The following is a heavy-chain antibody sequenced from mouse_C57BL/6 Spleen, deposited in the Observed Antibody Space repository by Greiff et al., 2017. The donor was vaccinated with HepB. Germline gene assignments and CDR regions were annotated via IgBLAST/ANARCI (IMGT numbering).Heavy chain of an antibody. CDR3: ARSGGNLPGY. Sequence: QVQLQQPGAELVKPGASVKLSCKASGYTFTSYWMQWVKQRPGQGLEWIGEIDPSDSYTNYNQKFKGKATLTVDTSSSTAYMQLSSLTSEDSAVYYCARSGGNLPGYWGQGTLVTVSA. CDR1: GYTFTSYW. J-gene: IGHJ3*01. V-gene: IGHV1-50*01. CDR2: IDPSDSYT. D-gene: IGHD2-1*01.